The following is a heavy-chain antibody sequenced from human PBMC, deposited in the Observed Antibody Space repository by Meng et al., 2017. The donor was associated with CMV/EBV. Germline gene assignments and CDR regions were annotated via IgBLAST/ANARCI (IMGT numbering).Heavy chain of an antibody. D-gene: IGHD2-2*01. CDR2: ITPIFGVA. J-gene: IGHJ4*02. Sequence: SVKVSCKASGVTFSSRTLSWVRQAPGQGLEWMGGITPIFGVAQYAQNFQGRVTITADEYTNTAYMDVSSLRSEDTAVYYCATGATTSRFRVDYWGQGTLVTVSS. CDR1: GVTFSSRT. CDR3: ATGATTSRFRVDY. V-gene: IGHV1-69*13.